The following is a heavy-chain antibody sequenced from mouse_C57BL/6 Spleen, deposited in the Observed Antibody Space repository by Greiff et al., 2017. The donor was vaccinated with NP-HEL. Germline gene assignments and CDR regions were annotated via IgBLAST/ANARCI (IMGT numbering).Heavy chain of an antibody. J-gene: IGHJ1*03. CDR3: ARGTGTYRYFDV. CDR1: GYTFTSYW. CDR2: IHPNSGST. D-gene: IGHD4-1*01. Sequence: QVQLQQPGAELVKPGASVKLSCKASGYTFTSYWMHWVKQRPGQGLEWIGMIHPNSGSTNYNEKFKSKATLTVDKSSSTAYMQLSSLTSEDSAVYYCARGTGTYRYFDVWGTGTTVTVSS. V-gene: IGHV1-64*01.